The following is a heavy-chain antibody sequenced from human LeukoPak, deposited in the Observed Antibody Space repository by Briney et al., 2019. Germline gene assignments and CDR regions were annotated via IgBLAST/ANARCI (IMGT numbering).Heavy chain of an antibody. D-gene: IGHD3-3*01. CDR1: GGSISSYY. CDR3: ARRRSGYYFEFDP. V-gene: IGHV4-59*08. J-gene: IGHJ5*02. CDR2: IYYSGST. Sequence: SETLSLTCTVSGGSISSYYWSWIRQPPGKGLEWIGYIYYSGSTNYNPSLKSRVTISVDTSKNQFSLKLSSVTAADTAVYYCARRRSGYYFEFDPWGQGTLVTVSS.